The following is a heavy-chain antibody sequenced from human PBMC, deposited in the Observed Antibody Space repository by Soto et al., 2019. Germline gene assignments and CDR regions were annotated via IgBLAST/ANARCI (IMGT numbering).Heavy chain of an antibody. D-gene: IGHD6-6*01. CDR3: AGIEYSSSKSFDY. CDR2: INHSGST. CDR1: GGSFSGYY. V-gene: IGHV4-34*01. J-gene: IGHJ4*02. Sequence: PSETLSLTCAVYGGSFSGYYWSWIRQPPGKGLEWIGEINHSGSTNYNPSLKSRVTISVDTSKNQFSLKLSSVTAADTAVYYRAGIEYSSSKSFDYWGQGTLVTVSS.